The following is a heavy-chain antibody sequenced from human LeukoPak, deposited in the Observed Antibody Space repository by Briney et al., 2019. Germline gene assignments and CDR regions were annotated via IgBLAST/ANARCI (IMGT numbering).Heavy chain of an antibody. CDR2: IWYDGSNK. CDR1: GFTFSSYG. V-gene: IGHV3-33*01. D-gene: IGHD4-23*01. CDR3: ARGYGGKNGYFDY. J-gene: IGHJ4*02. Sequence: GGSLRLSCAASGFTFSSYGMHWVRQAPGKGLEWVAVIWYDGSNKYYADSVKGRFTISRDNSKNTLYLQMNSLRAEDTAVYYCARGYGGKNGYFDYWGQGTLVTVSS.